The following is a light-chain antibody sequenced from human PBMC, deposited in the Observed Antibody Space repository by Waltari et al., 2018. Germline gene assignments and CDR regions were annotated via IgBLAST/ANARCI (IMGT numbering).Light chain of an antibody. CDR1: SVLYSSNNKKF. J-gene: IGKJ1*01. Sequence: SVLYSSNNKKFLAWYQQKPGQPPKLLIYWASTRQSGVPDRFSGSGSGTDFTLTISSLQAEDVAVYYCQQYYSTPWTFGQGTKVETK. V-gene: IGKV4-1*01. CDR2: WAS. CDR3: QQYYSTPWT.